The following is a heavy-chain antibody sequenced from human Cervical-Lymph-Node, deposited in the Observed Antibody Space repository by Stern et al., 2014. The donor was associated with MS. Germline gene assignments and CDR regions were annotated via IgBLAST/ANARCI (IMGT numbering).Heavy chain of an antibody. CDR1: GGTLSSLA. Sequence: VQLVQSGAEVKKPGSSVKVSCKASGGTLSSLAISWVRQAPGQGLEWMGGISPIFSTADYAQKFQGRVTIYADNSKNTGYMELSSLGPEDTAVYYCAKDPPLGVVPEGGYKYFDVDVWGQGTTVTVSS. V-gene: IGHV1-69*06. J-gene: IGHJ6*02. CDR2: ISPIFSTA. D-gene: IGHD3-3*01. CDR3: AKDPPLGVVPEGGYKYFDVDV.